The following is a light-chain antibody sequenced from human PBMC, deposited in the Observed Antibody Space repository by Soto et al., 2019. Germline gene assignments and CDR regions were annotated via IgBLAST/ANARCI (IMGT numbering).Light chain of an antibody. CDR1: QGISGW. CDR3: QQANSFPLT. CDR2: PVS. J-gene: IGKJ4*01. Sequence: IHMPQSPSPVYASVGDRVTITCRASQGISGWLAWYQQKPGKAPKLLIYPVSSLQSGVPSRFSGSGSGTDFTLTISSLQPEDFATYYCQQANSFPLTFGGGTKVEIK. V-gene: IGKV1-12*01.